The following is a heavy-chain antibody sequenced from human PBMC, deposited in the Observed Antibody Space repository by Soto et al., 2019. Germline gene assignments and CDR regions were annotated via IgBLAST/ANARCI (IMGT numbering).Heavy chain of an antibody. CDR1: GITFSNAW. CDR2: IKSKIDGGAT. CDR3: ITVEMATIRIDYYGMDV. V-gene: IGHV3-15*01. Sequence: GGTLRLSCAASGITFSNAWMSWVRQAPGRGLEWVGRIKSKIDGGATDYAAPVKGRFTISRDDSKNTLYLQINSLKTEDTAVYYCITVEMATIRIDYYGMDVWGQGTTVTVSS. J-gene: IGHJ6*02. D-gene: IGHD5-12*01.